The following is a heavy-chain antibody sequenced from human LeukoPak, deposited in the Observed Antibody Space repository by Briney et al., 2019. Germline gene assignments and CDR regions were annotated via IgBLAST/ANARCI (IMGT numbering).Heavy chain of an antibody. CDR1: GFTFSSYA. D-gene: IGHD3-9*01. V-gene: IGHV3-23*01. CDR3: AKDATASPYFHWFDN. CDR2: ISSGDRT. Sequence: GGSLRLSCAGSGFTFSSYAMNWVRQAPGKGLEWVAGISSGDRTFHAESVKGRFTISRDKSKDTLYLQMNSLRAEDTAVYYCAKDATASPYFHWFDNWGQGTQVIVSS. J-gene: IGHJ4*02.